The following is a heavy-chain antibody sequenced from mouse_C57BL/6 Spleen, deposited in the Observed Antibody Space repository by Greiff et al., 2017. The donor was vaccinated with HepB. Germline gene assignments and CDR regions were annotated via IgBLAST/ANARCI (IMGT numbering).Heavy chain of an antibody. V-gene: IGHV5-17*01. CDR1: GSTLGDYG. D-gene: IGHD2-1*01. CDR3: ARGYGNYVDYAMDY. Sequence: EVQLVDFGGGLVKPGGSLKLSCAPSGSTLGDYGIHWVRQPPEKGLEWVAYISSGSSTIYYAATVKGRSTNSRDKAKNTLFLQMTSLRSEDTAMYYCARGYGNYVDYAMDYWGQGTSVTVSS. J-gene: IGHJ4*01. CDR2: ISSGSSTI.